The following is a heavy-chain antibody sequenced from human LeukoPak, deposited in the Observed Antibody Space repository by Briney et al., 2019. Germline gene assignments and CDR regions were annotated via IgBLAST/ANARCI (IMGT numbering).Heavy chain of an antibody. J-gene: IGHJ3*02. CDR3: ARMIGDDAFDI. CDR1: GGSNSSSSYY. Sequence: SETLSLTCTVSGGSNSSSSYYWDWTRQPPGEGLEWIGTIYYSGTTYYNPSLKGRVTISVDTSRNQFSLKLSSVTATDTAVYYCARMIGDDAFDIWGQGTMVTVSS. D-gene: IGHD3-22*01. CDR2: IYYSGTT. V-gene: IGHV4-39*01.